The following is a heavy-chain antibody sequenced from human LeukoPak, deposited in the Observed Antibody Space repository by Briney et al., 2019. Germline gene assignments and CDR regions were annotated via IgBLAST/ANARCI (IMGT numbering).Heavy chain of an antibody. CDR3: ARDLEGYCGGDCEFDY. CDR2: ISSSSSYI. CDR1: GFTFSSYS. Sequence: NPGGSLRLSCAASGFTFSSYSMNWVRQAPGKGLEWVSSISSSSSYIYYADSVKGRFTISRDNAKNSLYLQMNSLRAEDTAVYYCARDLEGYCGGDCEFDYWGQGTLVTVSS. V-gene: IGHV3-21*01. J-gene: IGHJ4*02. D-gene: IGHD2-21*02.